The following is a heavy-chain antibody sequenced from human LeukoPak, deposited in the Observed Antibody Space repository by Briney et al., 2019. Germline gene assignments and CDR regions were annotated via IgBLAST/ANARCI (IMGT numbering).Heavy chain of an antibody. CDR2: ISYDGSNK. V-gene: IGHV3-30*18. CDR1: GFTFSSYG. CDR3: AKDNRPYSYGHDGYFDY. Sequence: GGSLRLSCAASGFTFSSYGMHWVRQAPGKGLEWVAVISYDGSNKYYADSVKGRFTISRDNSKNTLYLQMNSLRAEDTAVYYCAKDNRPYSYGHDGYFDYWGQGTLVTVSS. J-gene: IGHJ4*02. D-gene: IGHD5-18*01.